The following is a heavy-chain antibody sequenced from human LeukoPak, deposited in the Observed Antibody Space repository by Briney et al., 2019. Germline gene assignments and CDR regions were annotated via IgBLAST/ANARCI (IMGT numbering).Heavy chain of an antibody. CDR3: AKDGLGYDLRSSLDY. D-gene: IGHD5-12*01. CDR2: ISYDGSNT. V-gene: IGHV3-30*18. CDR1: GFTFNSHG. Sequence: PGGSLRLSCEASGFTFNSHGMHWVRQAPGKGLEWISFISYDGSNTYYEDSVKGRFTISRDNSKNTLYLQMNSLRLEDTAVYYCAKDGLGYDLRSSLDYRGQGTLVTVS. J-gene: IGHJ4*02.